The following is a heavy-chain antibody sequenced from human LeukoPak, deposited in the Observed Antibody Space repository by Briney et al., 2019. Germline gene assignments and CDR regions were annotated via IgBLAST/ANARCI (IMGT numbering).Heavy chain of an antibody. J-gene: IGHJ4*02. D-gene: IGHD3-16*01. V-gene: IGHV3-74*01. CDR1: GFTFSSYW. Sequence: GGSLRLSCAASGFTFSSYWMHWVRQRPRKGPVWVSRIHLDGRTTNYADSVKGRFTISRDNAKNTLSLEMNSLRPEDTAVYYCARGGSPSDYWGQGTLVSGSS. CDR2: IHLDGRTT. CDR3: ARGGSPSDY.